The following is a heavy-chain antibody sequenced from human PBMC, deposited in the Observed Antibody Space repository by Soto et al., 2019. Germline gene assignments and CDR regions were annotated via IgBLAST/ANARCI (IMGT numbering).Heavy chain of an antibody. Sequence: QVQLQESGPGLVKPSQTLSLTCTISGGSISSGDYYWIWIRQPPGKGLEWIGYIYYGGSTYYNPSINSPVTISLDTSRNQLSLKLGSVPAADTAVYYCARYHGPLGLIAFWGQGTLVTVSS. CDR2: IYYGGST. J-gene: IGHJ4*02. CDR1: GGSISSGDYY. V-gene: IGHV4-30-4*01. D-gene: IGHD3-16*01. CDR3: ARYHGPLGLIAF.